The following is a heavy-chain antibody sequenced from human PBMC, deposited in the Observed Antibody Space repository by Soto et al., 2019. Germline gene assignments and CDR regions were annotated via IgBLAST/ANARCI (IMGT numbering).Heavy chain of an antibody. V-gene: IGHV3-48*03. CDR3: ARGLGRFNY. J-gene: IGHJ4*02. Sequence: EVQLLESGGGLVQPGGSLRLSCGVSGFTFNDFEMNWVRQAPRKGLERLAYIDGSGTTKKYADSVRGPFTISRDNPNNSLSLQLSILSAADTAIYYCARGLGRFNYWGQGNLVSVSS. CDR1: GFTFNDFE. CDR2: IDGSGTTK. D-gene: IGHD3-16*01.